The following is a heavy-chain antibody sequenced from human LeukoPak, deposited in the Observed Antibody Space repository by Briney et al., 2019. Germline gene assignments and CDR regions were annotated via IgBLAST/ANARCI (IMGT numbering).Heavy chain of an antibody. CDR1: GFTFSSYW. CDR2: IKQDGSAT. J-gene: IGHJ4*02. Sequence: GGSLRLSCVASGFTFSSYWMAWVRQAPGKGLEWVAHIKQDGSATQYAGSVKGRFTISRDNAKNSVFMQMTSLRAEDTAVYFCTKWRGGQSEFDYWGQGTLVTVSS. D-gene: IGHD3-16*01. CDR3: TKWRGGQSEFDY. V-gene: IGHV3-7*01.